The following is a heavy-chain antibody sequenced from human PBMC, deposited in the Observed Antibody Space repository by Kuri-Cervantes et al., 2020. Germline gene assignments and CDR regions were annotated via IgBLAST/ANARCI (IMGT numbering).Heavy chain of an antibody. CDR1: GYTFTSYC. CDR3: ARDTYSSGWYFSGY. Sequence: ASVKVTCKASGYTFTSYCISWVRQAAGQGLEWMGWISAYNGNANYAQKLQGRVTMTTDTSTSTAYMELRSLRTDDTAVYYCARDTYSSGWYFSGYWGQGTLVTVSS. J-gene: IGHJ4*02. V-gene: IGHV1-18*01. CDR2: ISAYNGNA. D-gene: IGHD6-19*01.